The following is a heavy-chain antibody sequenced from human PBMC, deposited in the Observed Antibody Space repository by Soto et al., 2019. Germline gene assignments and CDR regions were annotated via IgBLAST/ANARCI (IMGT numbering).Heavy chain of an antibody. CDR2: INAGSGNT. D-gene: IGHD3-3*02. V-gene: IGHV1-3*01. Sequence: GASVKVSCKATGYTLSAYTMNWVRQAAGQSLEWMGWINAGSGNTKYSQNFQGRVSITRDTSASTVYMELTGLTSEDTAVYYCARDTETLGPRANDALDIWGQGTMVTV. CDR1: GYTLSAYT. J-gene: IGHJ3*02. CDR3: ARDTETLGPRANDALDI.